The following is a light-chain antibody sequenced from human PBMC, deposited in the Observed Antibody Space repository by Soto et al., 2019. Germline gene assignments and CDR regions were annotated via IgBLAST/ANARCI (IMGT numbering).Light chain of an antibody. Sequence: DIKMTQSPSSLSASVGDRVTISCQASQDIGNSLNWYQQKPGKAPELLIYEAYNLETGVPSRFSGSDTGTDFTLTLSSLQPEDIATYYCQDYNNLPPTFGPGTNVDIK. CDR3: QDYNNLPPT. J-gene: IGKJ3*01. CDR1: QDIGNS. V-gene: IGKV1-33*01. CDR2: EAY.